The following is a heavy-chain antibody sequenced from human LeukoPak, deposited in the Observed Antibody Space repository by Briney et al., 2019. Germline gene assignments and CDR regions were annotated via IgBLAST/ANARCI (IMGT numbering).Heavy chain of an antibody. J-gene: IGHJ3*02. CDR1: GLTFSSYG. Sequence: GGSLRLSRAASGLTFSSYGMHWVRQAPGEGLEWVAGISYDGSDKYYADSVKGRFTISRDNSKNTLYLQMNSLRAEGTAMYYCAKDQFEELLREAGGFDIWGQGTMVTVSS. CDR2: ISYDGSDK. D-gene: IGHD1-26*01. CDR3: AKDQFEELLREAGGFDI. V-gene: IGHV3-30*18.